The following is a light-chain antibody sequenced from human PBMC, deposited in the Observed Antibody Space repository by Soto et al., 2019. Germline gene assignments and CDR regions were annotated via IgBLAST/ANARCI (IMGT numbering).Light chain of an antibody. CDR2: DVG. CDR3: SSYASSTTPVV. J-gene: IGLJ2*01. Sequence: QSALTQTASVSGSPGQSITISCSGTSSDDGAYDYVCWYQQHPGKAPKLMIFDVGARPSGVSNRFSGSKSGNTASLTISGLQAADEADYYCSSYASSTTPVVFGGGTKLTVL. V-gene: IGLV2-14*03. CDR1: SSDDGAYDY.